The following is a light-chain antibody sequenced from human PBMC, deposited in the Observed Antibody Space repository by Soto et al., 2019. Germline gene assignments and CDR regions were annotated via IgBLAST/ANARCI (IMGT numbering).Light chain of an antibody. V-gene: IGKV1-8*01. J-gene: IGKJ3*01. CDR2: AAP. Sequence: AIRMTQSPSSLSASTGDRVTITCRASQGISSYLAWYQQKPGKAPKLLIYAAPTLQSGVPSRFSGSGSGTDFTLTISCLQSEDFATYYCQQYYSYPPTFGPGTKVDIK. CDR1: QGISSY. CDR3: QQYYSYPPT.